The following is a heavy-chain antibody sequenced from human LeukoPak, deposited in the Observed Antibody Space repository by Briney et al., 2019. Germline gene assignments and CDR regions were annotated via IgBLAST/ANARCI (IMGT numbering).Heavy chain of an antibody. Sequence: PGRSLRLSCAASGFTFSSYAMHWVRQAPGKGLEWVAVISYDGSNKYYADSVKGRFTISRDNSKNTLYLQMNSLRAEDTAVYYCASTYDSSGHYPFDYWGQGTLVTVSS. CDR3: ASTYDSSGHYPFDY. V-gene: IGHV3-30-3*01. CDR1: GFTFSSYA. J-gene: IGHJ4*02. D-gene: IGHD3-22*01. CDR2: ISYDGSNK.